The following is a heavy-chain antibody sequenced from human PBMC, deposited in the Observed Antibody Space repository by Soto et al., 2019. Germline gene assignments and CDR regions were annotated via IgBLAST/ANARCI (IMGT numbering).Heavy chain of an antibody. D-gene: IGHD3-22*01. CDR1: GGSISSYY. CDR3: ARGTLGSSGYYYDYYYYGMDV. J-gene: IGHJ6*02. V-gene: IGHV4-59*01. CDR2: IYYSGRT. Sequence: PSETLSLTCTVSGGSISSYYWSCIRQHPGKGLEWIVYIYYSGRTNYNPSLKSRVTISVDTSKKQFSLKLSSVTSAATAVYYCARGTLGSSGYYYDYYYYGMDVWGQGTTVNVSS.